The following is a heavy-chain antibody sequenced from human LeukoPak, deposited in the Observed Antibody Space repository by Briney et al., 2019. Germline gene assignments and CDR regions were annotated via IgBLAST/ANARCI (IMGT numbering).Heavy chain of an antibody. CDR1: GFTFSSYS. V-gene: IGHV3-15*01. CDR2: IKSKTDGGTT. J-gene: IGHJ4*02. D-gene: IGHD3-10*01. Sequence: GGSLRLSCAASGFTFSSYSMNWVRQAPGKGLEWVGRIKSKTDGGTTDYAAPVKGRFTISRDDSKNTLYLQMNSLKTEDTAVYYCTTDGSDTPPPLWGQGTLVTVSS. CDR3: TTDGSDTPPPL.